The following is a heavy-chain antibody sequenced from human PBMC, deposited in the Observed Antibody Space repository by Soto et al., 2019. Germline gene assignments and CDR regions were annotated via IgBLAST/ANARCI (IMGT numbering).Heavy chain of an antibody. J-gene: IGHJ4*02. CDR2: ISDVGGST. D-gene: IGHD6-13*01. V-gene: IGHV3-23*01. CDR1: GFTFSSYA. Sequence: EVQLLESGGGLVQPGGSLRLSCAASGFTFSSYAMSWVRQAPGKGLEWVSTISDVGGSTYYADSVKGRFTISRDISKNTLYLQMNSLRAGDTAVYYCAKVRAAAGTDYWGQGRLVTVSS. CDR3: AKVRAAAGTDY.